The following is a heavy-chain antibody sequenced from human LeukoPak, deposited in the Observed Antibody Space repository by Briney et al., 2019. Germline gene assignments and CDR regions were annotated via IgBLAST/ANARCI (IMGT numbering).Heavy chain of an antibody. V-gene: IGHV3-23*01. CDR3: ARDLAVITTVY. CDR2: ISGSGGST. Sequence: GGSLRLSCAASGFTFSSYAMSWVRQAPGKGLEWVSAISGSGGSTYYADSVKGRFTISRDNSKNTLYLQMNSLRAEDTAVYYCARDLAVITTVYWGQGTLVTVSS. J-gene: IGHJ4*02. CDR1: GFTFSSYA. D-gene: IGHD3-22*01.